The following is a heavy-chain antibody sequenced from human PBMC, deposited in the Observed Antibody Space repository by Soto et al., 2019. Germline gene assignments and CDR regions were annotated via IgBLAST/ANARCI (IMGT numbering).Heavy chain of an antibody. CDR2: IYYSGST. Sequence: SETLSLTCTVSGGSISSYYWSWIRQPPGKGLEWIGYIYYSGSTNYNPSLKSRVTISVDTSKNQFSLKLSSVTAADTAVYYCARRNRYGSGIGNYMDVWGKGTTVTVSS. CDR1: GGSISSYY. CDR3: ARRNRYGSGIGNYMDV. D-gene: IGHD3-10*01. J-gene: IGHJ6*03. V-gene: IGHV4-59*08.